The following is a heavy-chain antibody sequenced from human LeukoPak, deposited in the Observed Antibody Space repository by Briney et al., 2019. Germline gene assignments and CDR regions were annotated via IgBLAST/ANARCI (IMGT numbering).Heavy chain of an antibody. V-gene: IGHV3-7*02. D-gene: IGHD3-22*01. CDR1: GFTFSAYW. CDR3: TRYIADSSGSPSPSALNI. CDR2: IKQDGSEK. J-gene: IGHJ3*02. Sequence: KTGGSLRLSCAASGFTFSAYWMSWVRQAPGKGLNWVANIKQDGSEKYYVDSVKGRFTISRDNARNSLYLQMNSLRVEDTAVYYCTRYIADSSGSPSPSALNIWGQGTMVTVSS.